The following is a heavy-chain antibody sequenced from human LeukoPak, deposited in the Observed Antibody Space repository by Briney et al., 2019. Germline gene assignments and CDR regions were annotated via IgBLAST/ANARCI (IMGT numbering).Heavy chain of an antibody. V-gene: IGHV3-30*18. CDR1: KFTFSNYG. CDR2: VSSDGGTK. Sequence: GGSLRLSCTASKFTFSNYGMQWVRQAPGKGLEWVAVVSSDGGTKYYADSVKGRFTISRDNSKNTMYLQMNSLRAEDTAVYYCAKEYDSGGYGANFGYWGQGTLVTVSS. J-gene: IGHJ4*02. CDR3: AKEYDSGGYGANFGY. D-gene: IGHD3-10*01.